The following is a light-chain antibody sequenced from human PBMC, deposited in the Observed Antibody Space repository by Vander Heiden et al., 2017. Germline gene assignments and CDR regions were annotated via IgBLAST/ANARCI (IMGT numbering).Light chain of an antibody. CDR3: LQDDSYPWT. CDR1: QGISSY. Sequence: AIRITQSPSSLSASTGDRVTITCRASQGISSYLAWYQQKPGKAPKLLIYAASTLQSGVPSRFSGSGSGTDFTLTISCLQSEDFATYYCLQDDSYPWTFGQGTKVEIK. J-gene: IGKJ1*01. CDR2: AAS. V-gene: IGKV1-8*01.